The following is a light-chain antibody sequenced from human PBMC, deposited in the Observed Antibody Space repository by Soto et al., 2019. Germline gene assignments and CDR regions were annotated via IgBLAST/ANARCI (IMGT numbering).Light chain of an antibody. J-gene: IGKJ5*01. V-gene: IGKV3-20*01. Sequence: EIVLTQSPATLPLSPGERATLSGRASQSVRISYLRWYQQKPGQAPRLLSCAASGRATGIPDMCSGSGSGTDFTLTISRLEPEDFALYYCQHYAGGSRITFGQGTRLE. CDR3: QHYAGGSRIT. CDR2: AAS. CDR1: QSVRISY.